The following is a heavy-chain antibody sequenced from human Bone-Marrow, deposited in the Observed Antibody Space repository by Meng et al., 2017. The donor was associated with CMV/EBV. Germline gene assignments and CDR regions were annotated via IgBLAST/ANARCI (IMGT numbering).Heavy chain of an antibody. J-gene: IGHJ4*02. V-gene: IGHV1-69*05. Sequence: SVKVSCKASGGTFSSYAISWVRQAPGQGLEWMGGIIPIFGTANYAQKFQGRVTITTDESTSTAYMELSSLRSEDTAVYYCASSYGGNSVSDYWGQGTLVTVSS. CDR1: GGTFSSYA. CDR2: IIPIFGTA. D-gene: IGHD4-23*01. CDR3: ASSYGGNSVSDY.